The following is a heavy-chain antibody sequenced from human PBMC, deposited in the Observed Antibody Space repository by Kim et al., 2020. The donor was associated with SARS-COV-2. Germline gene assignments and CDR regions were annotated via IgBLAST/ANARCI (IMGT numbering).Heavy chain of an antibody. J-gene: IGHJ4*02. Sequence: GGSLRLSCAASGFTFSSYAMHWVRQAPGKGLEWVAVISYDGSNKYYADSVKGRFTISRDNSKNTLYLQMNSLRAEDTAVYYCARDVSKSGIDYWGQGTLVTVSS. CDR2: ISYDGSNK. D-gene: IGHD3-10*01. CDR1: GFTFSSYA. CDR3: ARDVSKSGIDY. V-gene: IGHV3-30-3*01.